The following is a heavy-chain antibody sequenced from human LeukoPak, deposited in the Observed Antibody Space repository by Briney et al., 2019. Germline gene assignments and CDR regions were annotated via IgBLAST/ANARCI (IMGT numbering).Heavy chain of an antibody. D-gene: IGHD2-2*01. CDR3: AREWYCSRGSCYAALFDF. J-gene: IGHJ4*02. V-gene: IGHV3-48*03. Sequence: GGSLRLSCAASGFTFSNYEMDWLRQAPGKGLEWVSQISRSGTIYYADSVKGRFTISRDNARNSLYLQMNNLRAEDTAVYYCAREWYCSRGSCYAALFDFWGQGTLVTVSS. CDR1: GFTFSNYE. CDR2: ISRSGTI.